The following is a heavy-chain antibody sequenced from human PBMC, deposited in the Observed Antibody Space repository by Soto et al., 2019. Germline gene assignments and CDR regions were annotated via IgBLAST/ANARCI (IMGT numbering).Heavy chain of an antibody. CDR3: ARRSLAAVNWFDP. CDR2: IYYSGST. D-gene: IGHD1-26*01. V-gene: IGHV4-39*01. J-gene: IGHJ5*02. Sequence: QLQLQESGPGLVKPSETLSLTCTVSGGSISSSSYYWGWIRQPPGKGLEWIGSIYYSGSTYYNPSLKGRVTISVDTSKNQFSLKLGSVTAADTAVYYCARRSLAAVNWFDPWGQGTLVTVSS. CDR1: GGSISSSSYY.